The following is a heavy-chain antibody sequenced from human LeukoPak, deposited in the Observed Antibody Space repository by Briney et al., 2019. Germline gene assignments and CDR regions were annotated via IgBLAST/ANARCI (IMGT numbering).Heavy chain of an antibody. D-gene: IGHD3-10*01. J-gene: IGHJ4*02. V-gene: IGHV1-69*05. CDR1: GGSFSNFA. Sequence: SVKVSCKASGGSFSNFAISWVRQAPGQGFEWLGGIFGTVTYAPNFQGRVSFTTDESTSTAYMELRNLRSDDTAVYYCARSALKYYSSGSYFWGQGTLVTVSS. CDR3: ARSALKYYSSGSYF. CDR2: IFGTV.